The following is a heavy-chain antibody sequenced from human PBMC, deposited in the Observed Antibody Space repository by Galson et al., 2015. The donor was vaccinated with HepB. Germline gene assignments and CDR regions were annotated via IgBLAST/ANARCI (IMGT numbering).Heavy chain of an antibody. CDR1: GFSFSRSW. D-gene: IGHD2-21*01. J-gene: IGHJ4*02. Sequence: SLRLSCAASGFSFSRSWMSWVRQAPGKGLEWMGNIKEDGSERYYVDSVKGRFTISRDNAKNSLYLQMNGLRAEDTAVYYCARDGFRRCSGADCFVYWGQGTLVTVSS. CDR3: ARDGFRRCSGADCFVY. CDR2: IKEDGSER. V-gene: IGHV3-7*03.